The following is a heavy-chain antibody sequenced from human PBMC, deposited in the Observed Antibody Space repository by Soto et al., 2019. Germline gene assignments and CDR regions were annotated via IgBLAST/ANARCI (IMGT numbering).Heavy chain of an antibody. CDR3: ARDRITAMVNYYYYYGMDV. D-gene: IGHD5-18*01. J-gene: IGHJ6*02. CDR2: ISAYNGNT. Sequence: QVQLVQSGAEVKKPGASVKVSCKASGYTFTSYVISWVRQAPGQGLEWMGWISAYNGNTNYAQKLQGRVTITTDTSTSTAYMELRSLRSDDTAVYYCARDRITAMVNYYYYYGMDVWGQGTTVTVSS. V-gene: IGHV1-18*04. CDR1: GYTFTSYV.